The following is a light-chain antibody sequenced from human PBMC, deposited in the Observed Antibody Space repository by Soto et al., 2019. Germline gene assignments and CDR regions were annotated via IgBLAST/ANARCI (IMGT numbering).Light chain of an antibody. CDR3: SSYTSSSNPYV. V-gene: IGLV2-14*01. J-gene: IGLJ1*01. Sequence: QSALTQPASVSGSPGQSITISCTGTSSDVGGYNYVSWYQQHPGKAPKLMIYEVSNRPSGVSNRFSGSKSGNTASLTISGLQAEEEADYYCSSYTSSSNPYVLGTAKKVTV. CDR1: SSDVGGYNY. CDR2: EVS.